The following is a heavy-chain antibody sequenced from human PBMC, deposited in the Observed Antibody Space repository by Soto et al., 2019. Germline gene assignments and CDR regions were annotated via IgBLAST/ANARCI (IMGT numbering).Heavy chain of an antibody. D-gene: IGHD3-22*01. J-gene: IGHJ4*02. CDR2: ISANNGNT. Sequence: QVQLVQSGAEVKKPGASVKVSCKTSGYTFTSYGISWVRQAPGQRLEWMGWISANNGNTNYAQKLQGRVTMTTDTSTSTAYMELRSLRSDDTAVYYCARGGHYYESRGRSDYWGQGTLFTVSA. CDR1: GYTFTSYG. V-gene: IGHV1-18*01. CDR3: ARGGHYYESRGRSDY.